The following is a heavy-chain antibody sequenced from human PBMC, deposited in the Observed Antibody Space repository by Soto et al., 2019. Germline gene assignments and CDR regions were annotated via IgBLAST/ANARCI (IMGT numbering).Heavy chain of an antibody. D-gene: IGHD2-8*01. Sequence: SETLSLTCTVSGASISSSSYYWGWIRQPPGKGLEWIGSIYYSGTSSYNPSLESRVTMSVDTSKKQLSLRLRSVTATDTAVYYCARLHFTSPGCVAIYPWGHGTLVTVSA. CDR2: IYYSGTS. CDR3: ARLHFTSPGCVAIYP. J-gene: IGHJ5*02. V-gene: IGHV4-39*01. CDR1: GASISSSSYY.